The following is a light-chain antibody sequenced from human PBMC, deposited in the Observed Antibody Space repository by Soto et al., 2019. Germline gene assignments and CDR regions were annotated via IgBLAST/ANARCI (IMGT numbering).Light chain of an antibody. J-gene: IGKJ1*01. CDR2: WAS. V-gene: IGKV4-1*01. CDR3: QQYFRPWT. Sequence: DIVMTQSPDSLAVSLGERATINCKSSQSVLYSSNNKNYLAWYQQKPGQPPKLLIYWASTRESGVPDRFSGSGSGTDFTLTISSLQAEDVAVYYCQQYFRPWTCGQGTQVEIK. CDR1: QSVLYSSNNKNY.